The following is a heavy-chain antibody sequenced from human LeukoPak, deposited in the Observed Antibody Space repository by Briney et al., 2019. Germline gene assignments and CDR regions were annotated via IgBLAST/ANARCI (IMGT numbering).Heavy chain of an antibody. V-gene: IGHV1-69*04. D-gene: IGHD5-24*01. Sequence: SVKVSCKASGYTFTSYGISWVRQAPGQGLEWMGRIIPILGIANYAQKFQGRVTITADKSTSTAYMELSSLRSEDTAVYYCARDGYNPGVYSYWGQGTLVTVSS. J-gene: IGHJ4*02. CDR1: GYTFTSYG. CDR3: ARDGYNPGVYSY. CDR2: IIPILGIA.